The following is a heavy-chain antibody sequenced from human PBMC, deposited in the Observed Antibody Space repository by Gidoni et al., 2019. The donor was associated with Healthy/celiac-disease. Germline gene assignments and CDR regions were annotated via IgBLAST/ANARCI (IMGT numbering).Heavy chain of an antibody. CDR3: ARSASVRFLECLDY. J-gene: IGHJ4*02. D-gene: IGHD3-3*01. V-gene: IGHV3-30*07. Sequence: LTISRDNSKNTLYLQMNSLRAEDTAVYYCARSASVRFLECLDYWGQGTLVTVSS.